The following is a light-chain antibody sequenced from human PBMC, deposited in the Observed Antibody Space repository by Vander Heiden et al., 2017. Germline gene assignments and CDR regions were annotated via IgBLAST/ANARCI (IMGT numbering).Light chain of an antibody. V-gene: IGKV4-1*01. Sequence: DIVRTQAPDPLPLSLGDRATINCKSSQNVLYTSPNKDYLACYKQKPGQPPRLLIHWASTRESGVPDRFSGSGSGTDSTLTISSLQAEYGEVYYCQQYYSTPLYTFGQGTKVEIK. J-gene: IGKJ2*01. CDR1: QNVLYTSPNKDY. CDR2: WAS. CDR3: QQYYSTPLYT.